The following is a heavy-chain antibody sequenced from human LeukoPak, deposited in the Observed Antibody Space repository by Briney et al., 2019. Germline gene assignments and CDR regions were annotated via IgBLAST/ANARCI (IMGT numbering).Heavy chain of an antibody. CDR3: AKAQSPVLGGGSYFDY. J-gene: IGHJ4*02. V-gene: IGHV3-23*01. D-gene: IGHD3-16*01. CDR1: GFTFSSYA. Sequence: GGSLRLSCAASGFTFSSYAMSWVRQAPGKGLEWVSAISGSGINTDYADSVKGRFTISRDDSKNTLYLQMNSLRVEDTAVYYCAKAQSPVLGGGSYFDYWGQGTLVTVSS. CDR2: ISGSGINT.